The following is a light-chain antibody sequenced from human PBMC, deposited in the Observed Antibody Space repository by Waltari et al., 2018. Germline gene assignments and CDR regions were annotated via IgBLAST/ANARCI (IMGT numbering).Light chain of an antibody. V-gene: IGKV2-28*01. CDR2: LGS. Sequence: DIVVTQSPLSLPVTPGEPASISCRSSQSLLHSNGYNYLDWYLQKPGQSPQLLIYLGSNRASGVPDRFSGSGSGTDFTRKISRVEAEDVGVYYCMQSLRALWTFGQGTKVEIK. CDR3: MQSLRALWT. CDR1: QSLLHSNGYNY. J-gene: IGKJ1*01.